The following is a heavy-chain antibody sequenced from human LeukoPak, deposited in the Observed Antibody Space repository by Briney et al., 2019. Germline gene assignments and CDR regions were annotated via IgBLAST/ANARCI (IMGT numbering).Heavy chain of an antibody. Sequence: SETLSLTCIVSGGSISSSSYYWGWIRQPPGKGLEWIGSIYYSGSTYYNPSLKSRVTISVDTSKNHFSLRLNSVTAADTAVYYCARLRGADSSGHYLDYWGQGTLVTVSS. D-gene: IGHD3-22*01. V-gene: IGHV4-39*01. CDR3: ARLRGADSSGHYLDY. CDR2: IYYSGST. CDR1: GGSISSSSYY. J-gene: IGHJ4*02.